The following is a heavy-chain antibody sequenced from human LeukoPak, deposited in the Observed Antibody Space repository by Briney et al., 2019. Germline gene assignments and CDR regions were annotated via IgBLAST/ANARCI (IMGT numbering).Heavy chain of an antibody. J-gene: IGHJ6*03. CDR3: ARGYYDFVWGYMDV. CDR1: GFPLSSYA. V-gene: IGHV3-23*01. Sequence: PGGSLRLSCAVSGFPLSSYAMSWVRQAPGKGLEWVSATSSSDAGTYYADSVRGRFTISRDNSKNTLYLQMNSLRDEDTAVYYCARGYYDFVWGYMDVWGKGTTVTISS. D-gene: IGHD3-16*01. CDR2: TSSSDAGT.